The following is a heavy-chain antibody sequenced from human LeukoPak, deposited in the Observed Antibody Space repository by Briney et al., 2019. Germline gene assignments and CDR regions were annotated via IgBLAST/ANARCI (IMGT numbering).Heavy chain of an antibody. V-gene: IGHV3-53*01. D-gene: IGHD3-22*01. Sequence: GGSLRLSCAASGSTVSSNYMSWVRQAPGKGLEWVSVIYSGGSTYYADSVKGRFSISRDNSKNTLYLQMNSLRAEDTAVCYCATDSSGYYYVRSWGQGTLVTVSS. CDR2: IYSGGST. CDR1: GSTVSSNY. CDR3: ATDSSGYYYVRS. J-gene: IGHJ5*02.